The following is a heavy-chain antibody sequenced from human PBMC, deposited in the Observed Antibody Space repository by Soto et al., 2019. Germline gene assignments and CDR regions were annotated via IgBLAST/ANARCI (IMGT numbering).Heavy chain of an antibody. CDR2: ISWNGESI. V-gene: IGHV3-9*01. J-gene: IGHJ5*02. CDR1: GFSFGDYA. Sequence: EVQLVESGEGLVQPGRSLRLSCAASGFSFGDYAMQWVRQVPGKGLEWVSSISWNGESIGYADSVEGRFTISRDNGKKAVYLQMNRLRGEDTAVSYCAKDVGSSGWYDGFDTSGQGTLVTVS. D-gene: IGHD6-19*01. CDR3: AKDVGSSGWYDGFDT.